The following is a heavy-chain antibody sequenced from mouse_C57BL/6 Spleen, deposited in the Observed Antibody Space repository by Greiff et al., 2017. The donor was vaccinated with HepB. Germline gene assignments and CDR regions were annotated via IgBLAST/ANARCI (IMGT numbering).Heavy chain of an antibody. CDR1: GFTFSDYY. CDR2: INYDGSST. V-gene: IGHV5-16*01. CDR3: ARSYYGPFDY. J-gene: IGHJ2*01. Sequence: EVMLVESEGGLVQPGSSMKLSCTASGFTFSDYYMAWVRQVPEKGLEWVANINYDGSSTYYLDSLKSRFIISRDNAKNILYLQMSSLKSEDTATYYCARSYYGPFDYWGQGTTLTVSS. D-gene: IGHD1-2*01.